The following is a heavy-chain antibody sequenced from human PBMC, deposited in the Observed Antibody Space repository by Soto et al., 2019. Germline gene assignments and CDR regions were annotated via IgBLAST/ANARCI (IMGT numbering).Heavy chain of an antibody. Sequence: ASVKVSCKASGYTFTSYYMHWVRQAPGQGLEWMGIINPSGGSTSYAQKFQGRVTMTEDTSTDTAYMELSSLRSEDTAVYYCATDPNVETAMVRENENAYWGQGTLVTVSS. CDR3: ATDPNVETAMVRENENAY. CDR2: INPSGGST. CDR1: GYTFTSYY. J-gene: IGHJ4*02. V-gene: IGHV1-46*03. D-gene: IGHD5-18*01.